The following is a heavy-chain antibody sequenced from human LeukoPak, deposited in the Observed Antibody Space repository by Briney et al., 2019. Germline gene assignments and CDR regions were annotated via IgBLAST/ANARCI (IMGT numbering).Heavy chain of an antibody. CDR2: ISGSGGST. Sequence: GGSLRLSCAASGFTFSSYAMSWVRQAPGKGLEWVSAISGSGGSTYYADSVKGRFTISRDNSKNTLYLQMNSLRAEDTAVYYCAKDLGYDFWSGYLRLWGQGTIVTVSS. J-gene: IGHJ3*01. CDR1: GFTFSSYA. V-gene: IGHV3-23*01. CDR3: AKDLGYDFWSGYLRL. D-gene: IGHD3-3*01.